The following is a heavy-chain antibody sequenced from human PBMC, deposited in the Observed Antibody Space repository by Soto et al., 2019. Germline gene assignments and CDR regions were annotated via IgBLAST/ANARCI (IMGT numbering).Heavy chain of an antibody. Sequence: EVQLVESGGGLVQPGGSLRLSCAASGFTVSSNYMSWVRQAPGKGLEWVSVIYSGGSTYYADSVKGRFTISRHNSKNTLYLQMNSQRAEDTAVYYCASGIAAAADYYYHMDVWGKGTTVTVSS. V-gene: IGHV3-53*04. J-gene: IGHJ6*03. CDR1: GFTVSSNY. CDR3: ASGIAAAADYYYHMDV. CDR2: IYSGGST. D-gene: IGHD6-13*01.